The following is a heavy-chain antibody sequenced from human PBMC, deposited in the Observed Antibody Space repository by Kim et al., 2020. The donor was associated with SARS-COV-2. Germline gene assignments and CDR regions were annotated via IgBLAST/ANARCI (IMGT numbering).Heavy chain of an antibody. CDR3: ARDRYSSSWWEVNWFDP. J-gene: IGHJ5*02. Sequence: GGSLRLSCAASGFTFRSDWMSWVRQAPGKGLEWVASIKQDRSEEYYVYSVKGRVTISRDNANNSLYLQMNSLRAEDTAVYYCARDRYSSSWWEVNWFDPWGQGTLVTVSS. CDR1: GFTFRSDW. D-gene: IGHD6-13*01. V-gene: IGHV3-7*03. CDR2: IKQDRSEE.